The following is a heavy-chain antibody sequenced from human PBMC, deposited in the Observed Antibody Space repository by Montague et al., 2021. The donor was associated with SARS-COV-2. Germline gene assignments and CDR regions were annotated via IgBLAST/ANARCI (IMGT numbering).Heavy chain of an antibody. CDR2: TYYRSKWYN. CDR1: GDSVSSNIAT. CDR3: ARAYCGGDCYFYWYFDL. V-gene: IGHV6-1*01. J-gene: IGHJ2*01. Sequence: CAISGDSVSSNIATWNWIRQSPPRGLEWLGRTYYRSKWYNDYAVSVKSRVIINPDTSNNRISLLLNSVTPEDTAVYYCARAYCGGDCYFYWYFDLWGRGTLVTVSS. D-gene: IGHD2-21*02.